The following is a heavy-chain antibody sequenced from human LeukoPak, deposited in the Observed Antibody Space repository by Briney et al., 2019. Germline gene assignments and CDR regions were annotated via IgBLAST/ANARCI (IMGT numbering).Heavy chain of an antibody. D-gene: IGHD2-15*01. CDR3: ARGHFIVVVAATGIDVFDI. Sequence: ASVKVSCKASGYTFTGYYMHWVRQAPGQGLEWMGWINVNSGGTNYAQKFQGRVTMTRDTSISAASMELSSLTSDDTAVYYCARGHFIVVVAATGIDVFDIWGQGTMVTVSS. J-gene: IGHJ3*02. CDR2: INVNSGGT. V-gene: IGHV1-2*02. CDR1: GYTFTGYY.